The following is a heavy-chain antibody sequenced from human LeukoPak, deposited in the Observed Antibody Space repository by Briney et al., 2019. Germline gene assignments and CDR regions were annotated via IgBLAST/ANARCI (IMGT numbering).Heavy chain of an antibody. Sequence: GGSLRLSCAASGFTFSSYAMHWVRQAPGKGLEWVAVISYDGSSKYYADSVKGRFTISRDNSKNTLYLQMNSLRAEDTAVYYCARDVEMATTYYYYGMDVWGQGTTVTVSS. J-gene: IGHJ6*02. CDR3: ARDVEMATTYYYYGMDV. CDR2: ISYDGSSK. V-gene: IGHV3-30-3*01. CDR1: GFTFSSYA. D-gene: IGHD5-24*01.